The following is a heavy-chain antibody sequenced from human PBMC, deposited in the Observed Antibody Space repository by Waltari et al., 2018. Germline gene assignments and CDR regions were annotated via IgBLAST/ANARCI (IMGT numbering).Heavy chain of an antibody. J-gene: IGHJ6*03. Sequence: EVQLVESGGGLVQPGGSLRLSCAASGFTCSANWRTWVRQAPGQGLGWVSRINGDGSSTHYADSVKGRFTISRDNTKNTMYLQMDSLRAEDTAVYFCAREDNWNLDVWGKGTTVTVSS. CDR2: INGDGSST. CDR3: AREDNWNLDV. D-gene: IGHD1-1*01. CDR1: GFTCSANW. V-gene: IGHV3-74*01.